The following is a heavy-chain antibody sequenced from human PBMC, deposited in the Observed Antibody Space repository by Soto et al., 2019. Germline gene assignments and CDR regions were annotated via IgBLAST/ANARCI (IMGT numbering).Heavy chain of an antibody. CDR1: GGSISSSSYY. CDR2: IYSTGTS. V-gene: IGHV4-39*02. D-gene: IGHD1-26*01. Sequence: SETLSLTCTVSGGSISSSSYYWGWVRQPPGKALEWIGTIYSTGTSFYNPSLKSRVTLSVDTSSNHFSLRLRSVAASDTAVYFCAKLVYYSRSDQFIFDSWGQGTLVTVSS. J-gene: IGHJ4*02. CDR3: AKLVYYSRSDQFIFDS.